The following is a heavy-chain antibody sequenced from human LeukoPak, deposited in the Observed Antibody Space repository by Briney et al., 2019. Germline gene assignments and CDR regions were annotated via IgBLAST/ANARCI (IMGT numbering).Heavy chain of an antibody. D-gene: IGHD1-1*01. V-gene: IGHV3-23*01. CDR1: GFTLSSYA. Sequence: GGSLRLSCAASGFTLSSYAMSWVRQAPGKGLEWVSAISGSGGSTYYADSVKGRFTISRDNSKNTLYLQMNSLRAEDAAVYYCAKDGRDWTAYYFDYWGQGTLVTVSS. CDR2: ISGSGGST. J-gene: IGHJ4*02. CDR3: AKDGRDWTAYYFDY.